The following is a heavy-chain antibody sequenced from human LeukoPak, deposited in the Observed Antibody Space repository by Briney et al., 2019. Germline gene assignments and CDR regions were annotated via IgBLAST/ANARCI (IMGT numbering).Heavy chain of an antibody. CDR2: ISGSGGST. Sequence: GSLRLSCAASGFTFSSYAMSWVRQAPGKGLEWVSAISGSGGSTYYADSVKGRFTISRDNSKNTVFLHMNSLRAEDTAMYYCARGDDSGYYDYFDYWSQGALVTVSS. V-gene: IGHV3-23*01. D-gene: IGHD3-22*01. CDR1: GFTFSSYA. CDR3: ARGDDSGYYDYFDY. J-gene: IGHJ4*02.